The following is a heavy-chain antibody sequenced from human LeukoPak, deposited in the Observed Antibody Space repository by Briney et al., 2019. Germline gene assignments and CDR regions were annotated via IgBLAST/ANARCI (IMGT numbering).Heavy chain of an antibody. CDR3: ARESGWGLPHAFDF. D-gene: IGHD3-3*01. CDR1: GFTFSSYP. J-gene: IGHJ3*01. Sequence: GGSLRLSCAASGFTFSSYPLHWVRQAPGKGLEWVTLISYDGSKIYYADSVKGRFSITRDNSKNTLYLQMNSLRAEDTAVYYCARESGWGLPHAFDFWGQGTMVTVSS. CDR2: ISYDGSKI. V-gene: IGHV3-30-3*01.